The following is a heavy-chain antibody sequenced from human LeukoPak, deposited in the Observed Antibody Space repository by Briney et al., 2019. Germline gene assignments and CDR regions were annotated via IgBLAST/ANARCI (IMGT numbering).Heavy chain of an antibody. D-gene: IGHD3-10*01. V-gene: IGHV4-38-2*02. J-gene: IGHJ4*02. CDR3: ARGYGSGSRLDN. Sequence: SETLSLTCTVSGYSIRSGYYWGWIRQPPGKGLEWIGSIYHSGGTYYNPSLKSRVTISVDTSKNQFSLKLSSVTAADTAVYYCARGYGSGSRLDNWGQGTLVTVSS. CDR1: GYSIRSGYY. CDR2: IYHSGGT.